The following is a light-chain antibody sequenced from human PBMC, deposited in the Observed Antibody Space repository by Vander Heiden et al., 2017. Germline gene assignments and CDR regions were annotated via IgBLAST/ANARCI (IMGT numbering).Light chain of an antibody. CDR1: QSVSSSY. CDR2: GAS. Sequence: EIVLTQSPGTLSLPPGERATLSCRASQSVSSSYLAWYQQKPGQAPRLLIYGASSRATGIPDRFSGSGSGTDFTLTISRLEPEDLAVYYCQEYGGSSWTFGQGTKVEIK. CDR3: QEYGGSSWT. V-gene: IGKV3-20*01. J-gene: IGKJ1*01.